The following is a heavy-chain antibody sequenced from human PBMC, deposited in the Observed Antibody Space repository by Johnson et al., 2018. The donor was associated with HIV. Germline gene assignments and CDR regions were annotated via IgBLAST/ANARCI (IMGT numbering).Heavy chain of an antibody. CDR1: GLSVSINY. CDR3: ARAEGLTGRNAFDI. J-gene: IGHJ3*02. Sequence: VQLVESGGGLIQPGGSLRLSCAVSGLSVSINYITWVRQAQGKGLEWVSVIPSGGSTYYADSVEGRFTISRDNSKNSRYLQMNSLRAEDTAVYYCARAEGLTGRNAFDIWGQGTMVTVSS. CDR2: IPSGGST. D-gene: IGHD1-20*01. V-gene: IGHV3-53*01.